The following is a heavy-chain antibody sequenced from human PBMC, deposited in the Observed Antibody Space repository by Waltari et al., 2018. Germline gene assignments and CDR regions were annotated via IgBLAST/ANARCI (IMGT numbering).Heavy chain of an antibody. V-gene: IGHV3-7*01. CDR1: GFSLSDTW. Sequence: EVQVVESGGDLVQPGGSLRLSCAASGFSLSDTWMGWVRQAPGKGLEWVANIKKDGSTQYYVGSVKGRFTISRDNAKNSLYLQMNSLRAEDTAVYYCARHGDFCFDYWGQGILVTVSS. J-gene: IGHJ4*02. CDR3: ARHGDFCFDY. CDR2: IKKDGSTQ.